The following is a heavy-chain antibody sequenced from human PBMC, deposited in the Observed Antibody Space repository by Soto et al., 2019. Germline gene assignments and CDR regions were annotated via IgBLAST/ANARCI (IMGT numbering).Heavy chain of an antibody. Sequence: PGGSLRLSCAASGFTFSTFAMHWVRQAPGKGLEWVSAISGSGGSTYYADSVKGRFTISRDNSKNTLYLQMNSLRAEDTAVYYCAKDLAVLSSGYWGQGTLVTVSS. D-gene: IGHD3-22*01. V-gene: IGHV3-23*01. J-gene: IGHJ4*02. CDR1: GFTFSTFA. CDR2: ISGSGGST. CDR3: AKDLAVLSSGY.